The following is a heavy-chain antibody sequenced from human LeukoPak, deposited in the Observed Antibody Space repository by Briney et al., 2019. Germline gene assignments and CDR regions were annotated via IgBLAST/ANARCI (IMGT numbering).Heavy chain of an antibody. CDR1: GGSISSSSYY. Sequence: PSETLSLTCTVSGGSISSSSYYWGWIRQPPGKGLEWIGSIYYSGSTYYNPSLKSRVTISVDTSKNQFSLKLSSVTAADTAVYYCARGGSDWERPTPTNWFDPWGQGTLVTVSS. V-gene: IGHV4-39*07. J-gene: IGHJ5*02. CDR2: IYYSGST. D-gene: IGHD6-19*01. CDR3: ARGGSDWERPTPTNWFDP.